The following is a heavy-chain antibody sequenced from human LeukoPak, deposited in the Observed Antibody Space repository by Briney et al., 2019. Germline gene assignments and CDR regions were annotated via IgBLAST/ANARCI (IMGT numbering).Heavy chain of an antibody. J-gene: IGHJ5*02. D-gene: IGHD3-9*01. CDR3: AKGKLRYFDWSPPGA. Sequence: GGSLRLSCAASGFTFSSYAMSWVRQAPGKGLEWVSAISGSGGSTYYADSVKGLFTISRDNSKNTLYLQMNSLRAEDTAVYYCAKGKLRYFDWSPPGAWGQGTLVTVSS. CDR2: ISGSGGST. CDR1: GFTFSSYA. V-gene: IGHV3-23*01.